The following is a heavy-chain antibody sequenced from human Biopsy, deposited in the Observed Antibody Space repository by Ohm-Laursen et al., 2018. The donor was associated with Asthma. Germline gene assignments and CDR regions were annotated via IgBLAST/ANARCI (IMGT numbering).Heavy chain of an antibody. CDR3: ARGDSSNWSHYYFDY. J-gene: IGHJ4*02. V-gene: IGHV3-53*01. CDR1: GFSFSSSN. D-gene: IGHD3-22*01. CDR2: IYSGGTS. Sequence: LILSCSASGFSFSSSNINWVRQAPGKGQEWVSVIYSGGTSHTADSVRGRFTISRDYSKNTLYLQMHSLRAEDTAVYYCARGDSSNWSHYYFDYWGQRTLVTVSS.